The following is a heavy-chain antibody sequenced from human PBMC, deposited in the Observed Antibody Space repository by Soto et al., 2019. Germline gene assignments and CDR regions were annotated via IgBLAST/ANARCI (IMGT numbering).Heavy chain of an antibody. CDR3: AKDQLTSGGDYYYDYGIDV. J-gene: IGHJ6*02. V-gene: IGHV3-23*01. Sequence: EVVLLESGGGLVQPGGSLRLSCEASGFTFSSFAMSWVRQTPGKGLEWLSGISGGGGGSYYADSVKGRFTISRDNSKNTLYLPMNSLRVEDTALYYCAKDQLTSGGDYYYDYGIDVWGRGTAVTVSS. D-gene: IGHD2-21*01. CDR2: ISGGGGGS. CDR1: GFTFSSFA.